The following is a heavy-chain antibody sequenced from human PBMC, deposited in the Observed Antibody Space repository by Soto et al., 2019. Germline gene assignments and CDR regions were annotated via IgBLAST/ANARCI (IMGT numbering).Heavy chain of an antibody. CDR2: IRQDGREI. CDR1: DFTFSTYW. Sequence: VGSLRLSCVASDFTFSTYWMAWLRQTPGKGLEFVANIRQDGREINYLDSGKGRFTISRDNAEKSLFLQMNSLRAEDTAVYYCATDRWTGAFDFRGQGTVVTVSS. CDR3: ATDRWTGAFDF. J-gene: IGHJ3*01. V-gene: IGHV3-7*01. D-gene: IGHD1-1*01.